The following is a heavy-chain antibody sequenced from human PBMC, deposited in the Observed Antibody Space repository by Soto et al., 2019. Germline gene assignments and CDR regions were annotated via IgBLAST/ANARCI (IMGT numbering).Heavy chain of an antibody. CDR3: ARWSSSTSCSYMGPYYYYCMVV. V-gene: IGHV5-10-1*01. Sequence: RGSLKISCKGSGYSFTSYWISWVRQMPGKGLEWMGRIDPSDSYTNYSPSFQGHVTISADKSISTAYLQWSSLKASDTAMYYCARWSSSTSCSYMGPYYYYCMVVWDPGTTLTVFS. D-gene: IGHD2-2*01. CDR2: IDPSDSYT. CDR1: GYSFTSYW. J-gene: IGHJ6*02.